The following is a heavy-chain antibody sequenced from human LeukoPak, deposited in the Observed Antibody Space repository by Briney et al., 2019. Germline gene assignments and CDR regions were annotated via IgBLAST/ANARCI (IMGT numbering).Heavy chain of an antibody. D-gene: IGHD3-10*01. Sequence: GGSLRLSCAASGFTVSSNYMSWVRQAPGKGLEWVSIIYSGGSTFYADSVKGGFTISRDNSKNTLYLQMNSLRAEHTPVYYSGARGRGAQAGLDYWGQGTLVTVSS. CDR2: IYSGGST. CDR3: GARGRGAQAGLDY. J-gene: IGHJ4*02. V-gene: IGHV3-53*01. CDR1: GFTVSSNY.